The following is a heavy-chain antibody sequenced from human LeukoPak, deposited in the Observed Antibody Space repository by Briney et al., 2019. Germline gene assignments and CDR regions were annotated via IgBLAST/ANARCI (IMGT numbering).Heavy chain of an antibody. D-gene: IGHD5-12*01. Sequence: SETLSLTCTVSGGSISSSSYYWGWIRQPPGKGLEWIGSIYYSGSTYYNPSLKSRVTISVDTSKNQFSLKLSSVTAADTAVYYCARHSDIVATITAFDIWGQGTMVTVSS. CDR1: GGSISSSSYY. J-gene: IGHJ3*02. CDR3: ARHSDIVATITAFDI. V-gene: IGHV4-39*01. CDR2: IYYSGST.